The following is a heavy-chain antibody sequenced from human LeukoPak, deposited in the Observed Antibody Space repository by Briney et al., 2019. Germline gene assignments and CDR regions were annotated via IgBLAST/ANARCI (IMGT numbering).Heavy chain of an antibody. CDR1: GGTFTSYA. Sequence: GASVKVSCKASGGTFTSYAISWVRQAPGQGLEWMGGIIPIFGTANYAQKFQGRVTITTDESTSTAYMELSSLRSKDTAVYYCARGRSSGWRADYWGQGTLVTVSS. V-gene: IGHV1-69*05. J-gene: IGHJ4*02. CDR3: ARGRSSGWRADY. CDR2: IIPIFGTA. D-gene: IGHD6-25*01.